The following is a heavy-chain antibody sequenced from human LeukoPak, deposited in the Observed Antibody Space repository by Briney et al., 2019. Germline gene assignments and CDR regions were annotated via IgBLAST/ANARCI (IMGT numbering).Heavy chain of an antibody. J-gene: IGHJ6*03. CDR2: INHSGST. CDR1: GGSFSGYY. CDR3: ATSSSALYYYMDV. V-gene: IGHV4-34*01. D-gene: IGHD6-6*01. Sequence: NTSETLSLTCAVYGGSFSGYYWSWIRQPPGKGLEWIGEINHSGSTNYNPSLKSRVTISVDTSKNQFSLKLSSVTAADTAVYYCATSSSALYYYMDVWGKGTTVTVSS.